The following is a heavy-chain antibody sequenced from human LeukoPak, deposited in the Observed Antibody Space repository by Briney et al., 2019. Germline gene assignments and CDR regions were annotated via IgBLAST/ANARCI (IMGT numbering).Heavy chain of an antibody. J-gene: IGHJ3*02. D-gene: IGHD5-18*01. V-gene: IGHV3-23*01. CDR1: GFTFSSYA. Sequence: PGGSLRLSCAASGFTFSSYAMSWVRQAPGKGLEWVSAISGSGGSTYYADSVKGRFTISRDNAKNSLYLQMNSLRAEDTAVYYCARGNTAMVNAFDIWGQGTMVTVSS. CDR2: ISGSGGST. CDR3: ARGNTAMVNAFDI.